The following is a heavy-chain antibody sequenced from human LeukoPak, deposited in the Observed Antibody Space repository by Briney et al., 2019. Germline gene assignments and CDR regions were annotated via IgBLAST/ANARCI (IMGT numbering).Heavy chain of an antibody. CDR2: INSDGSRI. CDR1: GFTFSSYW. V-gene: IGHV3-74*03. CDR3: ASGFTFILGAFDI. D-gene: IGHD6-25*01. J-gene: IGHJ3*02. Sequence: GGSLRLSCAASGFTFSSYWMHWVRQAPGKGLVWVSNINSDGSRITYADSVKGRFTISRDNAENTLYLQMNSLRAEDTAVYYCASGFTFILGAFDIWGQGTMVTVSS.